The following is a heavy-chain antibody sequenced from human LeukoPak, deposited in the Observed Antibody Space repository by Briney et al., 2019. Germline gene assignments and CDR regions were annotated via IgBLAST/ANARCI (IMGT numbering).Heavy chain of an antibody. J-gene: IGHJ4*02. V-gene: IGHV4-59*01. CDR1: GGSISSYY. CDR3: ARDFRGYIDY. CDR2: IYYSGST. D-gene: IGHD5-18*01. Sequence: SETLSLICTVSGGSISSYYWSWVRQPAGKGLEWIGCIYYSGSTNYNPSPKSRVTISVDTSRNQFSLKLSSVTAADTAVYYCARDFRGYIDYWGQGALVTVSS.